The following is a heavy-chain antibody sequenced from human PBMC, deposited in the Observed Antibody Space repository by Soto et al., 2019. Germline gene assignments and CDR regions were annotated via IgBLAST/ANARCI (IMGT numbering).Heavy chain of an antibody. J-gene: IGHJ6*04. V-gene: IGHV4-59*08. CDR2: IYYSGST. D-gene: IGHD3-22*01. Sequence: PSETLSLTCTVSGGSISSYYWSWIRQPPGKGLEWIGYIYYSGSTNYNPSLKSRVTISVDTSKNQFSLKLSSVTAADTAVYYCARHDYYDSSGQHHSGMDVWGKGTTVTVSP. CDR1: GGSISSYY. CDR3: ARHDYYDSSGQHHSGMDV.